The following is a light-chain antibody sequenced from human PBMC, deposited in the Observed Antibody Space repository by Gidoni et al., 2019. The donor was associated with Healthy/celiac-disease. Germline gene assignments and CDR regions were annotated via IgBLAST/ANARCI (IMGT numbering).Light chain of an antibody. CDR1: SSDVGSYNL. CDR3: CSYAGSSTYYV. CDR2: EVS. J-gene: IGLJ1*01. Sequence: QSALTQPASVSVSPGQSITISCTGTSSDVGSYNLVSWYQQHPGKAPKLMIYEVSKRPSGVSKRFSGSKSGNTASLTISGFQAEDEADYYCCSYAGSSTYYVFGTGTKVTVL. V-gene: IGLV2-23*02.